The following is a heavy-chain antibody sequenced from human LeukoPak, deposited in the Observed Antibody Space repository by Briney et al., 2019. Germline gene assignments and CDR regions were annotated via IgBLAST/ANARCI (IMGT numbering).Heavy chain of an antibody. CDR3: ARRAVAYYYYYYMDV. Sequence: GASVKVSCKASGYTFTSYGISWVRQAPGQGLEWMGWMDPNSGNTGYAQKFQGRVTITRNTSISTAYMDLSSLRSDDTAVYYCARRAVAYYYYYYMDVWGKGITVTVSS. CDR2: MDPNSGNT. J-gene: IGHJ6*03. D-gene: IGHD6-19*01. V-gene: IGHV1-8*03. CDR1: GYTFTSYG.